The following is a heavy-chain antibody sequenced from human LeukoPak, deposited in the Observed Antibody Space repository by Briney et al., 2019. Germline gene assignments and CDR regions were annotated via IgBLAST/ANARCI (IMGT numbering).Heavy chain of an antibody. Sequence: GGSLRLSCAASGFTFSSYALSWVRQAPWEGLEWVSTIGDGGGNTYYADSVKGRFTVSRDNSKNTLYLQMNSLRGEDTAVYYCAKGPELATLFYFDYWGQGTLVTVSS. J-gene: IGHJ4*02. CDR1: GFTFSSYA. D-gene: IGHD1-14*01. CDR3: AKGPELATLFYFDY. CDR2: IGDGGGNT. V-gene: IGHV3-23*01.